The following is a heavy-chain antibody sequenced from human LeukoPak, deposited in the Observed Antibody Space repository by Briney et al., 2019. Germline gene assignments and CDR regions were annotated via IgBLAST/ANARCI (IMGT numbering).Heavy chain of an antibody. V-gene: IGHV4-59*01. CDR2: IYYSGST. CDR3: ARAAVAGTVYWFDP. D-gene: IGHD6-19*01. CDR1: GGSISSYY. J-gene: IGHJ5*02. Sequence: SETLSLTCTVSGGSISSYYWSWIRQPPGKGLEWIGYIYYSGSTNHNPSLKSRVTLSLETSKNQFSLKMSSVTADDTAVYYCARAAVAGTVYWFDPWGQGTLVTVSS.